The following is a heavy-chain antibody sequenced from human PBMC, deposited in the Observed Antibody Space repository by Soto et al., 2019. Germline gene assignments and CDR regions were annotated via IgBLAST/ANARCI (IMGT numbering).Heavy chain of an antibody. CDR2: INPILSMS. CDR3: ASSYGSGYRAFDY. Sequence: QVQLVQSGAEVKKPGSSVRVSCKASGDTFTFYSINWVRQAPGLGLEWMGSINPILSMSNYAQRFQGRVTMPADKSTTTAYMELSSLRSEDTAMYYLASSYGSGYRAFDYWGQGALVTVSS. D-gene: IGHD3-10*01. CDR1: GDTFTFYS. J-gene: IGHJ4*02. V-gene: IGHV1-69*02.